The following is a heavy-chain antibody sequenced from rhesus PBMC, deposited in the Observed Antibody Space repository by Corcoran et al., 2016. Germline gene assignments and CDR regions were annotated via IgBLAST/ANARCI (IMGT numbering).Heavy chain of an antibody. J-gene: IGHJ4*01. Sequence: QVQLQESGPGLVKPSETLSLTCAVSGGSISGGYYWGWIRQHPGKGLGGIGNNYGNAPTTYYNPPLKIQVTITKDPAKNQFSLRLSSVTAADTAVYYGARESSGRTDYWGQGVLVTVSS. D-gene: IGHD6-25*01. CDR1: GGSISGGYY. CDR2: NYGNAPTT. CDR3: ARESSGRTDY. V-gene: IGHV4S7*01.